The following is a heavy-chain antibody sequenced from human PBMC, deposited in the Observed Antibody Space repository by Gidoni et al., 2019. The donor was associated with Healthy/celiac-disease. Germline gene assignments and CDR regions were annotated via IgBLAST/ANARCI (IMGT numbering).Heavy chain of an antibody. Sequence: QVQLVESGGGVVQPGRSLRLSCAASGFTFSSYGMPWVRQAPGKGLEWVAVISYDGSNKYYADSVKGRFTIFRDNSKNTLYLQMNSLRAEDTAVYYCAKDWPTTVTISTYWGQGTLVTVSS. CDR3: AKDWPTTVTISTY. CDR1: GFTFSSYG. J-gene: IGHJ4*02. D-gene: IGHD4-17*01. V-gene: IGHV3-30*18. CDR2: ISYDGSNK.